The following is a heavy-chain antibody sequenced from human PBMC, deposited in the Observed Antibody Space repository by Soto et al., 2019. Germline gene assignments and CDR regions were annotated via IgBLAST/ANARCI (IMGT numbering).Heavy chain of an antibody. CDR2: TNHSGST. D-gene: IGHD2-15*01. CDR1: DGSLSGYY. V-gene: IGHV4-34*01. CDR3: ARGRPSCSGGSCVVGYFDY. J-gene: IGHJ4*02. Sequence: QVQLKPWGAGLLKPSETLSLTCAVYDGSLSGYYWSWIRQPRGKGLEWTGETNHSGSTNYNPSLTSRVTISVDTSKNQFSLNLSSVTAADKAVYYCARGRPSCSGGSCVVGYFDYWGQGTLVTVSS.